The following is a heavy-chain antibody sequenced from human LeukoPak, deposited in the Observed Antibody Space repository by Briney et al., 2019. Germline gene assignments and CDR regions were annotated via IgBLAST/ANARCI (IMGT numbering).Heavy chain of an antibody. V-gene: IGHV1-2*02. CDR2: INPNSGGT. Sequence: ASVKVSCKASGYTFTGYYMHWVRQAPGQGLEWMGWINPNSGGTNYAQKFQGRVTMTRDTSISTAYMELSRLRSDDTAVYYCARVGYYYDSSGYPFPFDYWGQGTLVTVSS. J-gene: IGHJ4*02. CDR1: GYTFTGYY. CDR3: ARVGYYYDSSGYPFPFDY. D-gene: IGHD3-22*01.